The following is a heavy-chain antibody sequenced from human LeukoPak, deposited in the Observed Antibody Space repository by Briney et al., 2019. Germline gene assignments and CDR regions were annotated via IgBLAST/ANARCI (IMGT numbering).Heavy chain of an antibody. CDR3: ARLETGFVESGSYYDY. V-gene: IGHV1-69*04. CDR1: GGTFSSYA. Sequence: SVKVSCKASGGTFSSYAISWVRQAPGHGLEWMGRIIPILGIANYAQKFQGRVTITADKSTSTAYMELSSLRSEDTAVYYCARLETGFVESGSYYDYWGQGTLVTVSS. J-gene: IGHJ4*02. CDR2: IIPILGIA. D-gene: IGHD1-26*01.